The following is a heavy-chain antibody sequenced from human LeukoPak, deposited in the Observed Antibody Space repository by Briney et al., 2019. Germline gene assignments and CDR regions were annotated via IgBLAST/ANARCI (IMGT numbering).Heavy chain of an antibody. CDR2: INSDGSST. CDR1: GFTFDDYG. V-gene: IGHV3-74*01. D-gene: IGHD3-3*01. CDR3: ARGARIFGVVGFDY. Sequence: GGSLRLSCAASGFTFDDYGMSWVRQAPGKGLEWVSRINSDGSSTSYADSVKGRFTISRDNAKNTLYLQMNSLRAEDTAVYYCARGARIFGVVGFDYWGQGTLVTVSS. J-gene: IGHJ4*02.